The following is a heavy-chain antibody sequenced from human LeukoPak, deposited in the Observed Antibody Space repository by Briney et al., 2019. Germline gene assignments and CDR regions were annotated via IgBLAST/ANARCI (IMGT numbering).Heavy chain of an antibody. CDR3: ARDRDCSGGSCFPPGWFDP. CDR2: IKQDGSEK. CDR1: GFTFSSYW. Sequence: GGSLRLSCAASGFTFSSYWMSWVRQAPGKGLEWVANIKQDGSEKYYVDSVKGRFTISRDNAKNSLYLQMNSLRAEDTAVYYCARDRDCSGGSCFPPGWFDPWGQGTLVTVSS. J-gene: IGHJ5*02. V-gene: IGHV3-7*03. D-gene: IGHD2-15*01.